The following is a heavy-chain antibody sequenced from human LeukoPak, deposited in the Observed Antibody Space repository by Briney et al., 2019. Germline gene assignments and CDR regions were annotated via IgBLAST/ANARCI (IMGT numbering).Heavy chain of an antibody. Sequence: ASETLSLTCTVSGGSISSYYWSWIRQPPGKGLEWIGYIYYSGSTNYNPSLKSRVTISVETSQNQFSLKLRSVPAADTAVYYCARLGPQYDSAYFYYGMDVWGRGTTVTVSS. CDR3: ARLGPQYDSAYFYYGMDV. V-gene: IGHV4-59*08. D-gene: IGHD3-22*01. J-gene: IGHJ6*02. CDR1: GGSISSYY. CDR2: IYYSGST.